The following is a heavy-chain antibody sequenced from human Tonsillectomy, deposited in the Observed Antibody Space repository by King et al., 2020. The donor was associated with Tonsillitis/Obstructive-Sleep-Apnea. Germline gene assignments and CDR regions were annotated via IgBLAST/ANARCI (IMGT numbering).Heavy chain of an antibody. CDR2: INHSVRT. CDR3: ARGRDEAFYNILTGYFDL. CDR1: GGSFSGNY. Sequence: VQLQQWGAGLLKPSETLSLTCAAHGGSFSGNYWSWIRQPPGKGLEWIGEINHSVRTNYNPSLKSRVSMSLDTSKNQFSLNLRSVTAADTAVYYCARGRDEAFYNILTGYFDLWGQGSLVTVSS. J-gene: IGHJ4*02. D-gene: IGHD3-9*01. V-gene: IGHV4-34*01.